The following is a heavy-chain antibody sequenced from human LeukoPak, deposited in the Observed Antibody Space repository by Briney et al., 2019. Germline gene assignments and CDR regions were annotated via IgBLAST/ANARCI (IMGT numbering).Heavy chain of an antibody. J-gene: IGHJ6*02. D-gene: IGHD6-13*01. Sequence: GASVKVSCKASGYTFTGYYMHWVRQAPGQGLEWMGWINPNSGGTNYAQKFQGWVTMTRDTSISTAYMELSSLRPEDTAVYYCAKNLQRLVPLGPLDVWGQGTTVTVSS. V-gene: IGHV1-2*04. CDR3: AKNLQRLVPLGPLDV. CDR2: INPNSGGT. CDR1: GYTFTGYY.